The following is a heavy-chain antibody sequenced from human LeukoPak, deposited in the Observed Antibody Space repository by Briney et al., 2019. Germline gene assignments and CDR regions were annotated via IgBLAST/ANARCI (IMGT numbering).Heavy chain of an antibody. J-gene: IGHJ4*02. D-gene: IGHD6-13*01. CDR2: IYYSGST. CDR3: ARHGIIAAADIIDY. CDR1: GVSISSSSYY. V-gene: IGHV4-39*01. Sequence: SETLSLTCTVSGVSISSSSYYWGWIRQPPRKGLEWIGSIYYSGSTHYNSSLKSRVTISVDTSKSQFSLKLSSVTAADTAVYYCARHGIIAAADIIDYWGQGTLVTVSS.